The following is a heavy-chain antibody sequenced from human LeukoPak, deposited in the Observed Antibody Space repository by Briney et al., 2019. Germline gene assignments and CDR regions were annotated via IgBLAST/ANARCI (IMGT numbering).Heavy chain of an antibody. J-gene: IGHJ4*02. V-gene: IGHV4-34*01. Sequence: TSETLSLTCAVYGGSFSGYYWSWIRQPPGKGLEWIGGINHSGSTNYNPSLKSRVTISVDTSKNQFSLKLSSVTAADTAVYYCARGRRYSSSWYGVLDYWGQGTLVTVSS. D-gene: IGHD6-13*01. CDR3: ARGRRYSSSWYGVLDY. CDR1: GGSFSGYY. CDR2: INHSGST.